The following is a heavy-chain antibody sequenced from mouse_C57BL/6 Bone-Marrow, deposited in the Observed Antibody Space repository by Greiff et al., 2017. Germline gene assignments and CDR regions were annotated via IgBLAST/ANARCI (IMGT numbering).Heavy chain of an antibody. CDR3: ARLQTGTAWFAY. V-gene: IGHV5-6*01. CDR2: ISSGGSYT. D-gene: IGHD4-1*01. Sequence: EVQRVESGGDLVKPGGSLKLSCAASGFTFSSYGMSWVRQTPDKRLEWVATISSGGSYTYYPDSVKGRFTISRDNAKNTLYLQMSSLKSEDTAMYYCARLQTGTAWFAYWGQGTLVTVSA. J-gene: IGHJ3*01. CDR1: GFTFSSYG.